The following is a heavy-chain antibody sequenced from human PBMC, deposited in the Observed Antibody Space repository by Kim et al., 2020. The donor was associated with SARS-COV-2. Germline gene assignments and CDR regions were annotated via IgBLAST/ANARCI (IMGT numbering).Heavy chain of an antibody. CDR3: ARHYCSGGSCYSRPYYFDY. V-gene: IGHV4-39*01. D-gene: IGHD2-15*01. Sequence: SRVTLSVDTSKNQFSLKLSSVTAADTAVYYCARHYCSGGSCYSRPYYFDYWGQGTLVTVSS. J-gene: IGHJ4*02.